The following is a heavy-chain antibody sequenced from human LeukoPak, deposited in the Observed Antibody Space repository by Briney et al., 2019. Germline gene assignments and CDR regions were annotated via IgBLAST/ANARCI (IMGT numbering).Heavy chain of an antibody. D-gene: IGHD3-10*01. CDR2: MNPNSGNT. CDR1: GYTFTSYD. V-gene: IGHV1-8*03. Sequence: ASVKVSCKASGYTFTSYDINWVRQATGQGLEWMGWMNPNSGNTKYSQEFQGRVTITRDTSASTAYMELSRLRSDDTAVYYCAREFSGVVTYGSGSYYSVDYWGQGTLVTVSS. J-gene: IGHJ4*02. CDR3: AREFSGVVTYGSGSYYSVDY.